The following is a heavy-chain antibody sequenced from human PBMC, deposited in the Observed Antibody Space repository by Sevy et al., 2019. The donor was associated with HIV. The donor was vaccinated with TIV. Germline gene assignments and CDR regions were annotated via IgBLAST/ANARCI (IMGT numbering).Heavy chain of an antibody. CDR1: GFAFSTHA. V-gene: IGHV3-30-3*01. D-gene: IGHD2-2*01. CDR3: ARDAGNSVKWYPLY. CDR2: ISDEGTEK. J-gene: IGHJ4*01. Sequence: GGSLRLSCAASGFAFSTHAMHWVGKAPGKGLERVAVISDEGTEKFYAASVEGRFTISRDNSKNMLSLQINSLRPEDTAVYYCARDAGNSVKWYPLYWGHGTLVTVSS.